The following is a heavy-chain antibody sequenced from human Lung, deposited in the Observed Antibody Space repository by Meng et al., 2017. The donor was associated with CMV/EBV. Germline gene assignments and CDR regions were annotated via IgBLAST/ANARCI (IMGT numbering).Heavy chain of an antibody. CDR2: INSRSGTT. J-gene: IGHJ4*02. CDR1: GYTFTNYY. Sequence: ASVKVSCXASGYTFTNYYLHWVRQAPGQGLEWMGMINSRSGTTTYLQKFQGRISMTRDTSTSTVYLDLSSLRSEDSTVYYCAREEGSYDGSGAFDYWGQGTLVTVSS. CDR3: AREEGSYDGSGAFDY. D-gene: IGHD3-22*01. V-gene: IGHV1-46*01.